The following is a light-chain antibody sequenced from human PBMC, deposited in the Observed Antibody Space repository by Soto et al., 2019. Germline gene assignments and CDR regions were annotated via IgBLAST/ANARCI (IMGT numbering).Light chain of an antibody. J-gene: IGLJ1*01. CDR3: NSYTVTTTPGYV. CDR1: SSDIGGYDS. Sequence: SVLTQPASVSGSPGQSITISCTGSSSDIGGYDSVSWYQQHPGRAPKLIIYDVSNRPSGVSDRFSGSKSGNTASLTISGLQAEDEADYYCNSYTVTTTPGYVFGAGTKVTVL. V-gene: IGLV2-14*03. CDR2: DVS.